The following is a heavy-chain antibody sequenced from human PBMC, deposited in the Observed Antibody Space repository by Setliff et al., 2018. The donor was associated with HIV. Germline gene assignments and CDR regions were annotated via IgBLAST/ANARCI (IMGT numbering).Heavy chain of an antibody. Sequence: ASVKVSCKASGDTFTSYYMHWVRRAPGQGLEWMGMISPSGASTKYAQRLQGRVTITADASTSTAYMELSSLRSEDTAVYYCATNREQLTMTYYYYYMDVWGKGTTVTVSS. D-gene: IGHD6-13*01. CDR3: ATNREQLTMTYYYYYMDV. CDR1: GDTFTSYY. CDR2: ISPSGAST. J-gene: IGHJ6*03. V-gene: IGHV1-46*01.